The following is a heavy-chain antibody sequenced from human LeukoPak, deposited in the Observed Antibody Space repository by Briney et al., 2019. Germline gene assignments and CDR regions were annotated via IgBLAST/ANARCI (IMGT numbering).Heavy chain of an antibody. CDR1: GFTFSGSA. CDR3: TRFEYSSSQ. J-gene: IGHJ4*02. D-gene: IGHD6-6*01. Sequence: PGGSLRLSCAASGFTFSGSAMHWVRQASGKGLEWVGRIRSKANSYATAYAASVKGRFTISRDDSKNTAYLQMNRLKTEDTAVYYCTRFEYSSSQGGQGTLVTVSS. CDR2: IRSKANSYAT. V-gene: IGHV3-73*01.